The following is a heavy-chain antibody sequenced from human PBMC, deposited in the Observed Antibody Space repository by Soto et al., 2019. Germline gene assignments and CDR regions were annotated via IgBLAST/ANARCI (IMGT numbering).Heavy chain of an antibody. CDR2: ISWNSGSI. CDR3: AKASGSGSYYNGHFDY. J-gene: IGHJ4*02. CDR1: GFTFEDYA. Sequence: SGGGLVQPGGSLRLSCAASGFTFEDYAIHWVRQVPGKGLEWVSGISWNSGSIVYADSVKGRFTISRDNAKNSLYLQMNSLRAEDTALYYCAKASGSGSYYNGHFDYWGQGTLVTVSS. D-gene: IGHD3-10*01. V-gene: IGHV3-9*01.